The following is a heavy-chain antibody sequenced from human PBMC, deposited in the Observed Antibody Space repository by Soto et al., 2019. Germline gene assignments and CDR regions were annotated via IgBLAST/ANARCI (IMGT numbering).Heavy chain of an antibody. CDR2: ISSTGNTI. D-gene: IGHD3-16*01. V-gene: IGHV3-48*03. CDR3: ARGLGEAYFDY. CDR1: GFIFRSYE. J-gene: IGHJ4*02. Sequence: EVQLVESGGGLVQPGGYRRLSCIAAGFIFRSYEMNWVRQAPGKGLEWISYISSTGNTIYYADSVKGRFIISRDNAKKSLFLQMDSLRGEDTAVYFCARGLGEAYFDYWGQGTLVTVSP.